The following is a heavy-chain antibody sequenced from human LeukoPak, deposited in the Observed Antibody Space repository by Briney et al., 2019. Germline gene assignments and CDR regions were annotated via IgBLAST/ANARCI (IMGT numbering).Heavy chain of an antibody. CDR2: IYYSGST. D-gene: IGHD2-15*01. CDR3: ARGGHCSGGSCHYYFDY. V-gene: IGHV4-31*03. Sequence: SQTLSLTCTVSGGSISSGGYYWSWIRQHPGKGLEWIGYIYYSGSTYYNPPLKSRVTISVDTSKNQFSLKLSSVTAADTAVYYCARGGHCSGGSCHYYFDYWGQGTLVTVSS. J-gene: IGHJ4*02. CDR1: GGSISSGGYY.